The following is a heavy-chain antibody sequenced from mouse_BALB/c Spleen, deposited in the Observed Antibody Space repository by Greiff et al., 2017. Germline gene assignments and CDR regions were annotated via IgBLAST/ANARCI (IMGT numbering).Heavy chain of an antibody. J-gene: IGHJ2*01. CDR3: ARDRAIYYGNYFDY. D-gene: IGHD2-1*01. Sequence: VQLVESGPGLVAPSQSLSITCTVSGFSLTSYGVHWVRQPPGKGLEWLGVIWAGGSTNYNSALMSRLSISKDNSKSQVFLKMNSLQTDDTAMYYCARDRAIYYGNYFDYWGQGTTLTVSS. V-gene: IGHV2-9*02. CDR2: IWAGGST. CDR1: GFSLTSYG.